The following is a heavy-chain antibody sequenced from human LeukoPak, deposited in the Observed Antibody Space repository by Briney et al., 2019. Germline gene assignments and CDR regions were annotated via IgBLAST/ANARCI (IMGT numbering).Heavy chain of an antibody. CDR1: GSIFTSYW. CDR3: ARGSSSSNWFDL. Sequence: GASLQISCQGSGSIFTSYWIGGGRRLPGKGVEGIWIIYPGDSATTYTPSFQGQVTISADKSISTAYLQWSSLKASDTAMYYCARGSSSSNWFDLWGQGTLVTVTS. V-gene: IGHV5-51*01. CDR2: IYPGDSAT. J-gene: IGHJ5*02. D-gene: IGHD6-13*01.